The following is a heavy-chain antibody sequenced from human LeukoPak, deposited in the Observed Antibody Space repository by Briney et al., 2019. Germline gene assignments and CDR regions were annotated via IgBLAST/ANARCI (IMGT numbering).Heavy chain of an antibody. V-gene: IGHV4-34*01. J-gene: IGHJ4*02. D-gene: IGHD5-18*01. CDR1: GGSFSGYY. CDR2: INHSGST. CDR3: ARDPAGLWYDY. Sequence: PSETLSLTCAVYGGSFSGYYWSWIRQPPGKGLEWIGEINHSGSTNYNPSLKSRVTISVDTSKNQFSLKLSSVTAADTAVYYCARDPAGLWYDYWGQGTLVTVSS.